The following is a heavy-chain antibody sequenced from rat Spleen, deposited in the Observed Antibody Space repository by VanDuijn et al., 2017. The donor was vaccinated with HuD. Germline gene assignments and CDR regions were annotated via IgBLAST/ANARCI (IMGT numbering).Heavy chain of an antibody. D-gene: IGHD1-9*01. V-gene: IGHV5-31*01. CDR2: ITPSSDTT. Sequence: EVQLVESGGGPVQPGGSLKLSCVASGFTFNNFWMTWIRQAPGKGLEWVASITPSSDTTYYRDSVKGRFTISRDNAKSTLYLQMDSLRSEDTATYHCARRHYGYTDYFDYWGQGVMVTVSS. CDR1: GFTFNNFW. J-gene: IGHJ2*01. CDR3: ARRHYGYTDYFDY.